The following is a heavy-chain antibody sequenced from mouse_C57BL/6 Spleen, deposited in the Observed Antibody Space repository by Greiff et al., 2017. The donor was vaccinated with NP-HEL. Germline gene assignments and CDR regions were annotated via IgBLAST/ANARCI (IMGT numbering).Heavy chain of an antibody. CDR3: ARDLYDYDGDWYFDV. CDR2: ISDGGSYT. D-gene: IGHD2-4*01. CDR1: GFTFSSYA. V-gene: IGHV5-4*01. Sequence: EVNVVESGGGLVKPGGSLKLSCAASGFTFSSYAMSWVRQTPEKRLEWVATISDGGSYTYYPDNVKGRFTISRDNAKNNLYLQMSHLKSEDTAMYYCARDLYDYDGDWYFDVWGTGTTVTVSS. J-gene: IGHJ1*03.